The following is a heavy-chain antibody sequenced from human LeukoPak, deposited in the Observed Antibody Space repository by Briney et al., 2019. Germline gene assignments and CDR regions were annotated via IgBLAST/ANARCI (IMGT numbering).Heavy chain of an antibody. CDR2: INPNSGDT. Sequence: ASVKVSCTASGYTFTDYYMHWVRQAPGQGLEWMGWINPNSGDTDYAQRFQSRVTMTRDTSISTAFMELNRLTSDDTAVYYRARDRVGGRDQWGQGTLVTVSS. CDR3: ARDRVGGRDQ. CDR1: GYTFTDYY. J-gene: IGHJ4*02. V-gene: IGHV1-2*02. D-gene: IGHD1-26*01.